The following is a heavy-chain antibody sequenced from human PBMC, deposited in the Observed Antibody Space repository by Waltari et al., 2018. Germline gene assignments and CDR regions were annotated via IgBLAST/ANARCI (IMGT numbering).Heavy chain of an antibody. V-gene: IGHV3-21*01. CDR2: SSSSSSYI. CDR3: ARGWELLFDY. J-gene: IGHJ4*02. CDR1: GFTFSRYS. Sequence: EVQLVESGGGLVKPGGSLRLSCAASGFTFSRYSLNWVRQAPGKGLEWVSSSSSSSSYIYDADSVKGRFTISRDNAKNSRYLQMNSLRAEDTAVYYCARGWELLFDYWGQGTLVTVSS. D-gene: IGHD1-26*01.